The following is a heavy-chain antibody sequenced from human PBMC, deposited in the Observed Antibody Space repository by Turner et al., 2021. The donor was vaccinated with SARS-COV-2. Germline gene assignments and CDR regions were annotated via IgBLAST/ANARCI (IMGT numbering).Heavy chain of an antibody. J-gene: IGHJ5*02. D-gene: IGHD6-13*01. CDR1: GGAISSSSYY. CDR2: IYYSGCT. V-gene: IGHV4-39*01. Sequence: QLQLQESGPGLVKPSETLYLTCTVPGGAISSSSYYWGWVSQPPGTGLEWIGSIYYSGCTYYFPSLKSLVTISVDTSKNQFSLKLSSVTAADTAVYYYARHWGVAASAYLARFDPWGQGTLVTVSS. CDR3: ARHWGVAASAYLARFDP.